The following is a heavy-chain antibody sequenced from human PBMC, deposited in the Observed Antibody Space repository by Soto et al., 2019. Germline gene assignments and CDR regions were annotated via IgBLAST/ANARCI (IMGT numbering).Heavy chain of an antibody. CDR2: INHSGST. CDR3: ARDKITGLFDY. J-gene: IGHJ4*02. Sequence: SETLSLTCAVYGGSFSGYYWTWIRQPPGTGLEWIGEINHSGSTNYNPSLKSRVTISVDTSKNQFSLKLTSVTAADTVVYYCARDKITGLFDYWGQGTLVTVSS. V-gene: IGHV4-34*01. D-gene: IGHD2-8*02. CDR1: GGSFSGYY.